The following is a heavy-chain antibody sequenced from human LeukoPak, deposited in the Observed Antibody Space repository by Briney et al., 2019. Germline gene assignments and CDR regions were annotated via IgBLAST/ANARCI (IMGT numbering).Heavy chain of an antibody. D-gene: IGHD1-1*01. CDR2: FYYSGST. CDR3: ARVFGDNVLRYFDY. Sequence: SETLSLTCTVSGGFISNHYWSWVRQPPGKGLEWIGYFYYSGSTTYNPSLKSRVTISVDTSKNQFSLNLSSVTAADTAVYYCARVFGDNVLRYFDYWGQGTLVTVSS. V-gene: IGHV4-59*11. J-gene: IGHJ4*02. CDR1: GGFISNHY.